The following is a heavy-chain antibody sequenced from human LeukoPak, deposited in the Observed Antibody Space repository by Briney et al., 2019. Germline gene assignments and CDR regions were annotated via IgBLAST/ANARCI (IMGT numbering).Heavy chain of an antibody. CDR3: ARDRGITIFGVAGF. CDR2: IKQDGSEK. D-gene: IGHD3-3*01. CDR1: GFTFSSYG. J-gene: IGHJ4*02. V-gene: IGHV3-7*01. Sequence: PGRSLRLSCAASGFTFSSYGMHWVRQAPGKGLEWVASIKQDGSEKYYVDSVKGRFTISRDNAKNSLYLQMNSLRVEDTAVYYCARDRGITIFGVAGFWGQGTLLTVSP.